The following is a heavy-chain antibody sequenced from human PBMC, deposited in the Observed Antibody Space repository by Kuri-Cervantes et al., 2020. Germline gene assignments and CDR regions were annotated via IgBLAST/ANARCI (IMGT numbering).Heavy chain of an antibody. CDR1: GYSISSGYY. CDR3: ARNPPAVDP. J-gene: IGHJ5*02. V-gene: IGHV4-38-2*01. CDR2: VYHGGST. Sequence: SETLSLTCAVSGYSISSGYYWDWIRQPPGKGLEYIATVYHGGSTYYNPSLKSRVTILVDTSKNHFSLKLSSVTAADTAVYYCARNPPAVDPWGQGTLVTVSS. D-gene: IGHD1-14*01.